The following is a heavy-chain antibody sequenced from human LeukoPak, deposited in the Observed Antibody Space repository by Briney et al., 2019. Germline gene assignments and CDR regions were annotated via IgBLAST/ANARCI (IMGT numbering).Heavy chain of an antibody. Sequence: SVKVSCKASGGTFSSYAINWARQAPGQGLEWMGGIIPMYGATDYAQKFQGRVMITADESTSIVYMELSSLRSEDTAVYYCARGPSTMSRGSGYTYGYLDFWGQGILVTVSS. CDR3: ARGPSTMSRGSGYTYGYLDF. D-gene: IGHD5-18*01. V-gene: IGHV1-69*13. J-gene: IGHJ4*02. CDR2: IIPMYGAT. CDR1: GGTFSSYA.